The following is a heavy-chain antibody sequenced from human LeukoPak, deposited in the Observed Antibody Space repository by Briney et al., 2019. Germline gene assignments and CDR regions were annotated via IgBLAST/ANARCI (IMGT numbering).Heavy chain of an antibody. V-gene: IGHV4-4*07. Sequence: SETLSLTCTVSGGSISSYYWSWIRQPAGKGLEWIGRIYTSGSTNYNPSLKSRVTMSVDTSKNQFSLKLSSVTAADTAVYYCARDQFNDYGGERHAFDIWGQGTMVTVSS. CDR3: ARDQFNDYGGERHAFDI. J-gene: IGHJ3*02. CDR1: GGSISSYY. D-gene: IGHD4-23*01. CDR2: IYTSGST.